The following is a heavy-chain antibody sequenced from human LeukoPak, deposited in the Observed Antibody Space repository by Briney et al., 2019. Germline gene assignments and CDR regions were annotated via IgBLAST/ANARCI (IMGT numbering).Heavy chain of an antibody. Sequence: SETLSLTCAVYGGSFSGYYWSWIRQPPGKGLEWIGEINHSGSTNYNPSLKSRVTISVDTSKNQFSLKLSSVTAADTAVYYCARGPSYCSSTSCYGYYYMDVWGKGTTVNVSS. CDR2: INHSGST. D-gene: IGHD2-2*01. V-gene: IGHV4-34*01. CDR1: GGSFSGYY. J-gene: IGHJ6*03. CDR3: ARGPSYCSSTSCYGYYYMDV.